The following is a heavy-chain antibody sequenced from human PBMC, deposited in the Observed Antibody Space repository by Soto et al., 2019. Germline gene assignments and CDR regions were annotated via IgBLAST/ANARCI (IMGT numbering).Heavy chain of an antibody. CDR3: ARDQGGYSYGYFNSYGMDV. CDR1: GGSISSGGYY. J-gene: IGHJ6*02. V-gene: IGHV4-31*03. CDR2: IYYSGST. D-gene: IGHD5-18*01. Sequence: KPSETLSLTCTVSGGSISSGGYYWSWIRQHPGKGLEWIGYIYYSGSTYYNPSLKSRVTISVDTSKNQFSLKLSSVTAADTAVYYCARDQGGYSYGYFNSYGMDVWGQGTTVTVSS.